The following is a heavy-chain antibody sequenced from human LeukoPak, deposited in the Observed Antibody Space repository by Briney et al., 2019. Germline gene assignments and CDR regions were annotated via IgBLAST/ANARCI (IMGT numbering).Heavy chain of an antibody. D-gene: IGHD2-2*01. CDR1: GFTFSDYY. V-gene: IGHV3-11*04. CDR3: AVLTYQLLDYYFDY. CDR2: ISSSGRNI. J-gene: IGHJ4*02. Sequence: GGSLRLSCAASGFTFSDYYMIWIRQAPGKGLECVSYISSSGRNIYYADSVKGRFTISRDNAKNSLYLQMNSLRAEDTAVYYCAVLTYQLLDYYFDYWGQGTLVTVSS.